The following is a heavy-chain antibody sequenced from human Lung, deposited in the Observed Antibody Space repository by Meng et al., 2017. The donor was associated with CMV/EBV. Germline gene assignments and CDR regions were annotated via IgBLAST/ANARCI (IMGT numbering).Heavy chain of an antibody. D-gene: IGHD2/OR15-2a*01. CDR2: MNPNKGNT. V-gene: IGHV1-8*01. J-gene: IGHJ6*02. CDR3: ARGQVQCSTINCHDYRFSVMDV. CDR1: GYTXSYCD. Sequence: ASXXESXKASGYTXSYCDIIWVRQASGQGREWVGWMNPNKGNTAYAHKFQGRVTMTRDTSTSIAYMELSSLRSGDTAVYYCARGQVQCSTINCHDYRFSVMDVWXQGTXVTVSS.